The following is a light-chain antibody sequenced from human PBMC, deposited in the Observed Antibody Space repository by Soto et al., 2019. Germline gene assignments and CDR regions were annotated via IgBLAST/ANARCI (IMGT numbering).Light chain of an antibody. V-gene: IGLV1-47*02. Sequence: QSVLTQPPSASGTPGQGATISCSGSSSNIGSNYVYWYQQLPGTAPKPLIYNNNQRPSGVPDRFSASKSGTSASLAIRGLRSDDEADYYCSSWDGSLSGYVFGAGTKVTVL. CDR3: SSWDGSLSGYV. J-gene: IGLJ1*01. CDR2: NNN. CDR1: SSNIGSNY.